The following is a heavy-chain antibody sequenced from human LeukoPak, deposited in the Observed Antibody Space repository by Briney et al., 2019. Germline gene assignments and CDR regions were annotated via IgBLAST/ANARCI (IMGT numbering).Heavy chain of an antibody. V-gene: IGHV3-53*01. CDR1: GFTVSSNY. Sequence: PGGSLRLSCAASGFTVSSNYMSWVRQAPGKGLEWVSVIYGGGSTYYADSVKGRFTISRDNSKNTLYLQMNSLRAEDTAVYYCVREYQLLASAFDIWGQGTMVTVSS. CDR2: IYGGGST. D-gene: IGHD2-2*01. J-gene: IGHJ3*02. CDR3: VREYQLLASAFDI.